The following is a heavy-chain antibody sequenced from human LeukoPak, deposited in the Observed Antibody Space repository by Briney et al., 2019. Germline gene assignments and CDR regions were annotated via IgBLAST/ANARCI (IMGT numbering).Heavy chain of an antibody. CDR3: ARNFNHFDY. CDR2: ISGSGGST. D-gene: IGHD1-14*01. J-gene: IGHJ4*02. V-gene: IGHV3-23*01. Sequence: PGGSLRLSCAASGFTFSSYSMNWVRQAPGKGLEWVSAISGSGGSTCYADSVKGRFTISRDNSKNTLYLQMNSLRAEDTAVYYCARNFNHFDYWGQGTLVTVSS. CDR1: GFTFSSYS.